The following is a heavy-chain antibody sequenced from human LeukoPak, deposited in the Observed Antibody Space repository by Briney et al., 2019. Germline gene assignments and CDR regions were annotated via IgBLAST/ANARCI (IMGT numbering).Heavy chain of an antibody. CDR3: AKPVSVGAHYIDY. J-gene: IGHJ4*02. Sequence: PGGSLRLSCAVSGFTLSSYAMTWVRQAPGKGLEWVSAITGSGGGTYYADSVKGRFTISRDNSKNTLYLQMNSLRAEDAAVYYCAKPVSVGAHYIDYWGQGTLVTVSS. CDR1: GFTLSSYA. D-gene: IGHD1-26*01. CDR2: ITGSGGGT. V-gene: IGHV3-23*01.